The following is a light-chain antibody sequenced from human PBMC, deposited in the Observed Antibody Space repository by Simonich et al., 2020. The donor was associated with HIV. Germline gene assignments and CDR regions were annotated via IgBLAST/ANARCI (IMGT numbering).Light chain of an antibody. CDR1: QSLLHSDGRTY. CDR2: DCS. Sequence: DIVMTQTPLSLSVTPGQPASISCKSSQSLLHSDGRTYLYWYLQKPGQSPQLLIYDCSRRLSGVPDTFSGSGSGTDFTLKISRVEAEDVGVYYCMQGIHLPYTFGQGTKLEIK. J-gene: IGKJ2*01. V-gene: IGKV2-29*02. CDR3: MQGIHLPYT.